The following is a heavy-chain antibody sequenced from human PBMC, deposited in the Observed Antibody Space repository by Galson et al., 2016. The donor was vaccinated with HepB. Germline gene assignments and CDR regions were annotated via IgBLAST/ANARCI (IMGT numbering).Heavy chain of an antibody. CDR3: ASPVPLGD. D-gene: IGHD2-21*01. V-gene: IGHV3-23*05. CDR2: IYSSGDT. J-gene: IGHJ4*02. Sequence: SLRLSCAASGFTFSSYAMNWVRQAPGKGLEWVSIIYSSGDTYYADSVQGRFTISRDNSKNTLYLQMNSLRVEDTAVYYCASPVPLGDWGQGTLVTVSS. CDR1: GFTFSSYA.